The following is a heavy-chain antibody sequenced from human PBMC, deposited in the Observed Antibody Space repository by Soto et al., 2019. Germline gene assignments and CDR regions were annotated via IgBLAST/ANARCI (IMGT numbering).Heavy chain of an antibody. V-gene: IGHV4-59*08. CDR3: ARRYGVYFDY. CDR1: GGSLCSYY. Sequence: ASETLSLPWTVSGGSLCSYYHSSIRQPPGKGLEWIGYIYYRGSTSYNPSLKSRVTISVDTSKNQFSLKLSSVTAADTPVYYCARRYGVYFDYWVQGTLDTVCS. D-gene: IGHD4-17*01. CDR2: IYYRGST. J-gene: IGHJ4*02.